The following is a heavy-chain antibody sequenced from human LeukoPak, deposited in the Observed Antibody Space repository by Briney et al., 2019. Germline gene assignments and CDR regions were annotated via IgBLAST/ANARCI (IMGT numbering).Heavy chain of an antibody. D-gene: IGHD3-22*01. J-gene: IGHJ4*02. CDR1: GFIFTDYY. CDR2: ISNSGRTI. Sequence: GGSLRLSCAASGFIFTDYYMSWFRQAPGKGLEWISYISNSGRTIYYADSVKGRFTISRDNAKKSLYLQLNSLEVEDTALYYCAREGYDDNSGFYYGYWGQGTLVTVSS. V-gene: IGHV3-11*01. CDR3: AREGYDDNSGFYYGY.